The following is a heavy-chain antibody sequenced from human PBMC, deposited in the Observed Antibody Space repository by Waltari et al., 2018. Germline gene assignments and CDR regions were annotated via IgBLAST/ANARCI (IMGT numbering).Heavy chain of an antibody. CDR1: GGSISSYY. Sequence: QVQLQESGPGLVKPSETLSLTCTVSGGSISSYYWSCMRHPPGKGLEWIGYIYYSGSTNYNPSLKRRVTISGDTSKNQFSLKLSSVTAADTAVYYCARSPPYDFWSGYFDYWVQGTLVTVSS. CDR2: IYYSGST. J-gene: IGHJ4*02. V-gene: IGHV4-59*01. CDR3: ARSPPYDFWSGYFDY. D-gene: IGHD3-3*01.